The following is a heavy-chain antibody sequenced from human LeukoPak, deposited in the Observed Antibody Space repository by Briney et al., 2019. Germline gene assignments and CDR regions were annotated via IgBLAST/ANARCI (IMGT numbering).Heavy chain of an antibody. CDR1: GYTFTSYG. CDR3: AREHGYSSGWYFVGPSEQESYNWFDP. Sequence: GASVKVSCKASGYTFTSYGISWVRQAPGQGLEWMGWISAYNGNTNYAQKLQGRVTMTTDTSTSTVYMELRSLRSDDTAVYYCAREHGYSSGWYFVGPSEQESYNWFDPWGQGTLVTVSS. D-gene: IGHD6-19*01. CDR2: ISAYNGNT. V-gene: IGHV1-18*01. J-gene: IGHJ5*02.